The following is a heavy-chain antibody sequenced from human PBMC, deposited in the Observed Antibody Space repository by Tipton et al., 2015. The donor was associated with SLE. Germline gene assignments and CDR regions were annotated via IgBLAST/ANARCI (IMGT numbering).Heavy chain of an antibody. CDR3: ARLHGYSYGLNWFDP. J-gene: IGHJ5*02. CDR2: INHSGST. D-gene: IGHD5-18*01. Sequence: GLVKPSETLSLTCTVYGGSFSDYYWSWIRQSPGKGLERIGEINHSGSTNYNPSLKSRVTISIDTSRNQFSLRLSSVSAADTAVYYCARLHGYSYGLNWFDPWGQGTLISVSS. V-gene: IGHV4-34*01. CDR1: GGSFSDYY.